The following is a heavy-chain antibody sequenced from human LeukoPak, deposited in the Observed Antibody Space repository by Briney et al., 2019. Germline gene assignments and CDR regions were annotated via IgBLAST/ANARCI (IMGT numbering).Heavy chain of an antibody. CDR3: ARERSISGDSCYAS. J-gene: IGHJ4*02. CDR1: GYTFTSYD. CDR2: MNPNNGKT. D-gene: IGHD2-15*01. Sequence: ASVKVSCKASGYTFTSYDINWVRQATGQGLEWMGWMNPNNGKTGYSQKFQGRVTMTRNTSINTAYMELSSLRSEDTAVYYCARERSISGDSCYASWGQGTLVTVSS. V-gene: IGHV1-8*01.